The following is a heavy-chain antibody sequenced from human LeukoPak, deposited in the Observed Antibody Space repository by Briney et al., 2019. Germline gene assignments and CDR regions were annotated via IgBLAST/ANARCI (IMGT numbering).Heavy chain of an antibody. Sequence: GRSLRLSCAASGFTFSGYGMHWVRQAPGKGLAWVAVIWYDGSKKYYADSVKGRFTISRDNSKNTLYLQMNSLRVEDTAVYYCAKGIEGADVFDIWGQGTMVTVSS. CDR2: IWYDGSKK. CDR3: AKGIEGADVFDI. J-gene: IGHJ3*02. V-gene: IGHV3-33*06. CDR1: GFTFSGYG.